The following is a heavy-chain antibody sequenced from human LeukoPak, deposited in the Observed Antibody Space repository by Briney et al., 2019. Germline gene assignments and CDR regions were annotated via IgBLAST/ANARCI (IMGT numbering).Heavy chain of an antibody. V-gene: IGHV3-48*03. J-gene: IGHJ4*02. CDR1: VFTLSSYE. Sequence: VGSLRLSCAASVFTLSSYEMNCVRQALGEGVERVSYISSSGGTIYYADTVKGRFSISRDNAKNSLYLQMDSLRAEDTAVYYCAREGRSFFFEYWGQGILVTVST. CDR3: AREGRSFFFEY. D-gene: IGHD1-26*01. CDR2: ISSSGGTI.